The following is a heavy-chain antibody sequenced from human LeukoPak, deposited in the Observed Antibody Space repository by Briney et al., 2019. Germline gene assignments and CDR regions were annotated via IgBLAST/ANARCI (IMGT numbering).Heavy chain of an antibody. D-gene: IGHD6-13*01. V-gene: IGHV4-34*01. CDR3: ARGRVIAAVDY. J-gene: IGHJ4*02. CDR1: GGSFSGYY. CDR2: INHSGST. Sequence: TSETLSLICAVYGGSFSGYYWSWIRQPPGKGLEWIGEINHSGSTNYNPSLKSRVTISVDTSKNQFSLKLSSVTAADTAVYYCARGRVIAAVDYWGQGTLVTVSS.